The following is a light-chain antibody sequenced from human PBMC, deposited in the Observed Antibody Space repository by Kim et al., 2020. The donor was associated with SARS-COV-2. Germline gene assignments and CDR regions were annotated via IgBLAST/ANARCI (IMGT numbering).Light chain of an antibody. CDR1: SSDVGSHDY. V-gene: IGLV2-14*03. Sequence: GQPFTISCTGTSSDVGSHDYVSWYQQHPGKAPRLMIYDVTSRPSGISNRFSGSKSGNTASLTISGLQAEDEAHYYCSSYTSTRTVVFGGGTQLTVL. CDR2: DVT. CDR3: SSYTSTRTVV. J-gene: IGLJ2*01.